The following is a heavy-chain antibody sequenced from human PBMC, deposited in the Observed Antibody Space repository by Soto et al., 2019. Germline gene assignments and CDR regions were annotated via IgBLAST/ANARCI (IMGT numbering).Heavy chain of an antibody. J-gene: IGHJ6*02. CDR3: PRDEDTWNYACGMDV. Sequence: GGSLRLSCAASGFTFSDYYMSWIRQAPGKGLEWVSYISSSGSTIYYADSVKGRFTISRDNAKNSLYLQMNSLRAEDTAVYYCPRDEDTWNYACGMDVWGQGTTVTVSS. D-gene: IGHD1-7*01. CDR1: GFTFSDYY. CDR2: ISSSGSTI. V-gene: IGHV3-11*01.